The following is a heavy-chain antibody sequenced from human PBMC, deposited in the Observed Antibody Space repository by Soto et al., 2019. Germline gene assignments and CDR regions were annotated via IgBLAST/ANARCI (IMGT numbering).Heavy chain of an antibody. CDR1: GFTFSSYS. J-gene: IGHJ6*02. CDR2: ISSDGGST. Sequence: EVQLVESGEGLVQPGGSLRLSCAASGFTFSSYSMHWVRQAPGKGPEYVSVISSDGGSTYYADSVKGRFTISRDNSKSTLYLQMGSLRSEDMAVYYCARSSSSSNPYYGMDVWGQGTTVTVSS. V-gene: IGHV3-64*02. CDR3: ARSSSSSNPYYGMDV. D-gene: IGHD6-6*01.